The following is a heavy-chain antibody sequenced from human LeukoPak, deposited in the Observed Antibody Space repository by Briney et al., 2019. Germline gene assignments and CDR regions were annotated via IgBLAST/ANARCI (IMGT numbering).Heavy chain of an antibody. V-gene: IGHV4-4*02. D-gene: IGHD3-22*01. J-gene: IGHJ3*01. CDR2: IYYSGST. CDR3: ASGRAYSYDSSGYSN. CDR1: GGSISSSNW. Sequence: SGTLSLTCAVSGGSISSSNWWSWVRQPPGKGLEWIGRIYYSGSTYYNPSLKSRVTISVDTSKNQFSLRLSSVTASDTAVYYCASGRAYSYDSSGYSNWGQGTMVTVSS.